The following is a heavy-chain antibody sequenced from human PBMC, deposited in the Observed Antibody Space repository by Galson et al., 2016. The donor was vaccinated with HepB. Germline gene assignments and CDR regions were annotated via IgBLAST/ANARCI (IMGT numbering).Heavy chain of an antibody. CDR1: GYTLSELS. Sequence: SVKVSCKVSGYTLSELSMHWVRQAPGKGLEWMGGFDPEEGKTLYAKNFQGRVTMTEDTSTDTAYMELISLRSGDTAVYYCATFRGLIPKFDYWGQGTLVTVSS. CDR3: ATFRGLIPKFDY. V-gene: IGHV1-24*01. D-gene: IGHD3-10*01. CDR2: FDPEEGKT. J-gene: IGHJ4*02.